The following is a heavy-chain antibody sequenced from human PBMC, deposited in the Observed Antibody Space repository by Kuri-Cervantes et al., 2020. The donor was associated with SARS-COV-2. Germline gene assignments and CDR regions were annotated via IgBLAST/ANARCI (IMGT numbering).Heavy chain of an antibody. CDR1: GFTFDDYA. V-gene: IGHV3-9*01. Sequence: SLKISCAASGFTFDDYAMHWVRQAPGKGLEWVSGISWNSGSIGYADSVKGRFTISRDNAKNSLYLQMNSLRAEDTALYYCARSYYDYIWGSYRPEALGYWGQGTLVTVSS. D-gene: IGHD3-16*02. CDR3: ARSYYDYIWGSYRPEALGY. CDR2: ISWNSGSI. J-gene: IGHJ4*02.